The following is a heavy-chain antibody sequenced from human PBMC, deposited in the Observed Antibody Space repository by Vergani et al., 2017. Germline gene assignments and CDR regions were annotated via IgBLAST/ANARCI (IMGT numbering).Heavy chain of an antibody. CDR2: IRGSGGST. CDR1: GFTFSSYW. Sequence: EVQLVESGGGLVQPGGSLRLSCAASGFTFSSYWMHWVRQAPGKGLVWVSAIRGSGGSTYYADSVKGRFTISRDNSKNTLYLQMNSLRAEDTAVYYCAKAQGATEDYWGEGTLVTVSS. D-gene: IGHD1-26*01. CDR3: AKAQGATEDY. V-gene: IGHV3-23*04. J-gene: IGHJ4*02.